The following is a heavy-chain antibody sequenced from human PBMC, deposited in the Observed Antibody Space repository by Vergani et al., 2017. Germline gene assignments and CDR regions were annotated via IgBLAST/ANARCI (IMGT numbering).Heavy chain of an antibody. CDR3: ARGDIVVVPAAMREAPFDY. Sequence: QVQLQQWGAGLLKPSETLSLTCAVYGGSFSGYYWSWIRQPPGEGLEWIGEINHSGSTNYNPSLKSRVTISVDTSKNQFSLKLSSVTAADTAVYYCARGDIVVVPAAMREAPFDYWGQGTLVTVSS. V-gene: IGHV4-34*01. CDR1: GGSFSGYY. J-gene: IGHJ4*02. CDR2: INHSGST. D-gene: IGHD2-2*01.